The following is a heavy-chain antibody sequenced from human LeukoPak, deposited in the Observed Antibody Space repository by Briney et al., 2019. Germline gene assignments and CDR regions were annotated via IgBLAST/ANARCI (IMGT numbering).Heavy chain of an antibody. Sequence: GASVTVSCKASGYTFTGYYMHWVRQAPGQGLEWMGWINPNSGGTNYAQKFQGRVTMTRDTSISTAYMELSRLRSDDTAVYYCAGTTLREYYYYGMDVWGQGTTVTVSS. CDR2: INPNSGGT. CDR3: AGTTLREYYYYGMDV. D-gene: IGHD5-12*01. V-gene: IGHV1-2*02. CDR1: GYTFTGYY. J-gene: IGHJ6*02.